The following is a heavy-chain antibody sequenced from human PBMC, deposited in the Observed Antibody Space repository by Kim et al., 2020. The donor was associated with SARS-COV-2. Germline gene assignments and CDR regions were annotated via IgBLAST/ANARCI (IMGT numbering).Heavy chain of an antibody. CDR2: IYYSGST. CDR3: ARHSGRAAAGRYYFDY. CDR1: GGSISSSSYY. J-gene: IGHJ4*02. D-gene: IGHD6-13*01. V-gene: IGHV4-39*01. Sequence: SETQSLTCTVSGGSISSSSYYWGWIRQPPGKGLEWIGSIYYSGSTYYNPSLKSRVTISVDTSKNQFSLKLSSVTAADTAVYYCARHSGRAAAGRYYFDYCGQGTLVTVSS.